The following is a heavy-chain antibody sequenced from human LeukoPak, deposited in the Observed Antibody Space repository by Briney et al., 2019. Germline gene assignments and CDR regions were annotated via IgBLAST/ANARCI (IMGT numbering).Heavy chain of an antibody. V-gene: IGHV1-2*06. D-gene: IGHD6-13*01. Sequence: AASVKVSCKASGYTFTGYYIHWVRQAPGHGLDWMGRINPNTGGTDYAQKFQGRVTMTRDTSITTAYMELSRLTSDDTAMYYCAKVPPSIPAAGNWLGPWGQGALVTVSS. CDR2: INPNTGGT. CDR3: AKVPPSIPAAGNWLGP. J-gene: IGHJ5*02. CDR1: GYTFTGYY.